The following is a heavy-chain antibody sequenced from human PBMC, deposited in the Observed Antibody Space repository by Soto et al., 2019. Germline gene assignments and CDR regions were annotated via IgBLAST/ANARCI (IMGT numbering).Heavy chain of an antibody. J-gene: IGHJ3*02. CDR2: ISSSSSTI. D-gene: IGHD3-10*01. Sequence: EVQLVESGGGLVQPGGSLRLSCAASGFTFSSYSMNWVRQAPGKGLEWVSYISSSSSTIYYADSVKGRFTISRDNAKNSLYLQMNSLRAEDTAVYYCARARDERTLWFGELIIGLSAFDIWGQGTMVTVSS. CDR3: ARARDERTLWFGELIIGLSAFDI. V-gene: IGHV3-48*01. CDR1: GFTFSSYS.